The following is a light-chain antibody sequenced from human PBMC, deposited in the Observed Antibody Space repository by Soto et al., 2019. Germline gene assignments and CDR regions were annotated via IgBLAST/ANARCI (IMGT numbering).Light chain of an antibody. CDR1: ESISRH. CDR2: AAA. J-gene: IGKJ5*01. CDR3: QQSYSTLSIT. V-gene: IGKV1-39*01. Sequence: DIQMTQSPSSLSASVGDRVTITCRASESISRHLNWYQQKPGKAPNLLIYAAASLQNGVPSRFSGSGSGTDFTLPIINRQPEDFATYYCQQSYSTLSITFGQGTRLEIK.